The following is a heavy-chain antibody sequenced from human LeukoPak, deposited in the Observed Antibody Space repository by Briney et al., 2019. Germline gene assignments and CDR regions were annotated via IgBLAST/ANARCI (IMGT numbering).Heavy chain of an antibody. Sequence: SETLSLTCAVYGGSFSGYYWSWIRQPPGKGLEWIGEINHSGSTNYNPSLKSRVTISVDTSKNQFSLKLSSVTAADTAVYYCAGGGHDYGDHGGWFDPWGQGTLVTVSS. J-gene: IGHJ5*02. CDR1: GGSFSGYY. D-gene: IGHD4-17*01. CDR2: INHSGST. CDR3: AGGGHDYGDHGGWFDP. V-gene: IGHV4-34*01.